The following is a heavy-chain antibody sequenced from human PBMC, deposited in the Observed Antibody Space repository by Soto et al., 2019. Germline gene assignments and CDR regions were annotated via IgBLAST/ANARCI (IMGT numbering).Heavy chain of an antibody. Sequence: QITLKESGPTLVKPTQTLTLTCTFSGFSLSTSGVGVGWIRQPPGKALEWLALIYWDDDKRYSPSLKSRLTITKDTSKNQVVLTMTNMDPVDTATYPCAHRHPWGEAFDYWGQGTLVTVSS. CDR3: AHRHPWGEAFDY. D-gene: IGHD7-27*01. CDR1: GFSLSTSGVG. V-gene: IGHV2-5*02. CDR2: IYWDDDK. J-gene: IGHJ4*02.